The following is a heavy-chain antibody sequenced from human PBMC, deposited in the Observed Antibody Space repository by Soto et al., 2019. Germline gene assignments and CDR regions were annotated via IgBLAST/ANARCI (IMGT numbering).Heavy chain of an antibody. J-gene: IGHJ4*02. CDR3: ARGSKDYDFWSGYYTRDYFDY. V-gene: IGHV4-34*01. Sequence: ASETLSLTCAVYGGSFSGYYWSWIRQPPGKGLEWIGEINHSGSTNYNPSLKSRVTISVDTSKNQFSLKLSSVTAADTAVYYCARGSKDYDFWSGYYTRDYFDYWGQGTLVTVSS. CDR2: INHSGST. CDR1: GGSFSGYY. D-gene: IGHD3-3*01.